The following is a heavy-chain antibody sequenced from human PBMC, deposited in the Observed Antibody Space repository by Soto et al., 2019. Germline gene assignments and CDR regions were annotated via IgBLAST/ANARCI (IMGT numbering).Heavy chain of an antibody. CDR3: AGRLPGIAAAGTDYDYYGMDV. D-gene: IGHD6-13*01. CDR1: GYTFTNNL. V-gene: IGHV1-3*04. J-gene: IGHJ6*02. CDR2: INIGNGYT. Sequence: ASVKVSCKASGYTFTNNLMHWVRQAPGQRPEWLGWINIGNGYTNCSQRFQGRVAITRDTSASITYMDLSGLRSEDTAVYFCAGRLPGIAAAGTDYDYYGMDVWGQGTTVTVSS.